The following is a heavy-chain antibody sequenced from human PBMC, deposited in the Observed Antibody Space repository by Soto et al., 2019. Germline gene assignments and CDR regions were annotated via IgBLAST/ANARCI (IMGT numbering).Heavy chain of an antibody. CDR1: GCSIRSYY. CDR2: IYDIGRT. D-gene: IGHD4-17*01. Sequence: QAQLQESGPGQVKPSETLSLTCTVSGCSIRSYYWSWIRQPPGKGLEWVGYIYDIGRTDYNPSLKSRVIISGDTTQNQFSLKLSSVTAADTAIYYCARHLTYGGPDFEYWGQGTLVTVSS. CDR3: ARHLTYGGPDFEY. J-gene: IGHJ4*02. V-gene: IGHV4-59*08.